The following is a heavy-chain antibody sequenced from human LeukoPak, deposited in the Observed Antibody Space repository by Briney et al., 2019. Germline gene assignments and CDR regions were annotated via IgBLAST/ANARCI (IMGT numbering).Heavy chain of an antibody. V-gene: IGHV1-24*01. CDR2: VVPGYREA. CDR3: ATDPAPYDSSGYYRRAFDI. CDR1: GYTLTELS. D-gene: IGHD3-22*01. J-gene: IGHJ3*02. Sequence: GASVNVCFKGSGYTLTELSIHWERQAQGKGLELMGGVVPGYREAIYAKKYQGRVTMTVDTSTDTAYMELSRLRYDHRAVYTCATDPAPYDSSGYYRRAFDIWGQGTMVTVSS.